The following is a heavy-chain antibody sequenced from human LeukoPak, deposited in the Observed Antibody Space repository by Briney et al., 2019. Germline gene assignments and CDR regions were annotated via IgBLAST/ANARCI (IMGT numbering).Heavy chain of an antibody. CDR2: IYHSGST. Sequence: SETLSLTCTVSGGSISTYYWNWIRQPPGKGLEWIGYIYHSGSTSYNPSLQSRVTISVDTSKNQFSLNLNSVTAADTAVYYCARGGAARLHFQNWGQRTLLTVSS. J-gene: IGHJ1*01. CDR1: GGSISTYY. V-gene: IGHV4-59*01. D-gene: IGHD6-6*01. CDR3: ARGGAARLHFQN.